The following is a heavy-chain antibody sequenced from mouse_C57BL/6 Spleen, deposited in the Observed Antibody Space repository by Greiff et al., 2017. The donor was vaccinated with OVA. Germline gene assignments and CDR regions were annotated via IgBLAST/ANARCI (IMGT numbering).Heavy chain of an antibody. Sequence: EVQLVESGPELVKPGASVKISCKASGYSFTGYYMNWVKQSPEKSLEWIGEINPSTGGTTYNQKFKAKATLTVDKSSSTAYMQLQSLTSEDSAVYYCARGGYGSSPWFAYWGQGTLVTVSA. J-gene: IGHJ3*01. CDR2: INPSTGGT. D-gene: IGHD1-1*01. V-gene: IGHV1-42*01. CDR1: GYSFTGYY. CDR3: ARGGYGSSPWFAY.